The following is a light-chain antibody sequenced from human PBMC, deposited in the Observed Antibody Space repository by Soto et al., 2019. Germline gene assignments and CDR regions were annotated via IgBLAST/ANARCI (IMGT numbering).Light chain of an antibody. Sequence: EIVLTQSPVTLSLSPEESATLSCRASQSVSSSQVAWYQQKPGQAPRLLIYGASSRATGIPDRFSGVGSETDFTLTINRLEPEDFAVYYCQQHATSPHTFGQGTKLEIK. CDR3: QQHATSPHT. CDR1: QSVSSSQ. CDR2: GAS. V-gene: IGKV3-20*01. J-gene: IGKJ2*01.